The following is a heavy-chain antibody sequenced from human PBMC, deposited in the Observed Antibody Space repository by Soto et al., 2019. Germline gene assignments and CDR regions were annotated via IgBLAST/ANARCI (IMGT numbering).Heavy chain of an antibody. V-gene: IGHV3-21*01. CDR3: ARDPGGGVSSRFHP. Sequence: EVQLVESGGGLAKLGGSLRLSCAASGFTFSIYSMNWVRQAPGKGLEWVSFISSSSSYIYYADSVKGRFTISRDNAKNSLYLQMNSLRAEETAVYYCARDPGGGVSSRFHPWGQGTLVTVSS. CDR2: ISSSSSYI. J-gene: IGHJ5*02. D-gene: IGHD2-15*01. CDR1: GFTFSIYS.